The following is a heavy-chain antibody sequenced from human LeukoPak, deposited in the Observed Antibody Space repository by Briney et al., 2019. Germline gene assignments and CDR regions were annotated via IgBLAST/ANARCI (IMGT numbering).Heavy chain of an antibody. V-gene: IGHV3-48*01. J-gene: IGHJ4*02. CDR3: ASGQDSNYGY. D-gene: IGHD4-11*01. CDR2: ISSSSSTI. Sequence: GGSLRLSCAASGFTFSSYSMNWVRQAPGKGLEWVSYISSSSSTIYYADSVKGRFTISRDNAKNSLYLQMNSLRAEDTAVYYCASGQDSNYGYWGQGTLVTVPS. CDR1: GFTFSSYS.